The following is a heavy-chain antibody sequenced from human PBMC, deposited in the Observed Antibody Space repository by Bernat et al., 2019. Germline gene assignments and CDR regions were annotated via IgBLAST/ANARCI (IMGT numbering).Heavy chain of an antibody. J-gene: IGHJ6*02. Sequence: EVQLLESGGGLVQPGGSLRLSCAASGFTFSSYAMSWVRQAPGKGLEWVSAISGSGGSTYYAEAMTGRFTISRVNSNSRLYLQMKSLRAEDTAVYYCAKGLSSSSWCPPPAHYCYYYGRDVWGQGTTVTVSS. D-gene: IGHD6-13*01. CDR3: AKGLSSSSWCPPPAHYCYYYGRDV. CDR2: ISGSGGST. CDR1: GFTFSSYA. V-gene: IGHV3-23*01.